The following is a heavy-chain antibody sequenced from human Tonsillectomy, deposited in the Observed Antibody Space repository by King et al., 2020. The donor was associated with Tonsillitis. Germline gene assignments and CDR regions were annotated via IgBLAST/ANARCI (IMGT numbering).Heavy chain of an antibody. J-gene: IGHJ2*01. CDR2: IHYSGST. CDR1: GGSISSYY. V-gene: IGHV4-59*08. Sequence: VQLQESGPGLVKPSETLSLTCTVSGGSISSYYWSWIRQPPGKGLEWIGFIHYSGSTNYNPSLKSGVTISADTSKNQFSLKLSSVTAADTAVYYCARALNPYWYFDLWGRGTLVTVSS. CDR3: ARALNPYWYFDL.